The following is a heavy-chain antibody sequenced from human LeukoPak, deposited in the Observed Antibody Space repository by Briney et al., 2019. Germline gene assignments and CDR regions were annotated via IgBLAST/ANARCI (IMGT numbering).Heavy chain of an antibody. CDR2: IYYNGNT. CDR3: ARETDYCGGGSCYSHPFDY. D-gene: IGHD2-15*01. J-gene: IGHJ4*02. Sequence: KPSETLSLTCTVSGGSISSSDYYWGWIRQPLGKGLDWIGSIYYNGNTFYNPSLKSRVTISVDTSKNHFSLKLTSVTAADTAVYYCARETDYCGGGSCYSHPFDYWGQGTLVTVSS. V-gene: IGHV4-39*07. CDR1: GGSISSSDYY.